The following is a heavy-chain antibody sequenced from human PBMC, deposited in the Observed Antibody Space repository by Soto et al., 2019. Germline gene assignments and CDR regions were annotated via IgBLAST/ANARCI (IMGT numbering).Heavy chain of an antibody. V-gene: IGHV4-34*01. CDR1: GGSFSGYI. CDR3: ARGLISGSHYSGGWYYFDS. CDR2: INYSGSA. D-gene: IGHD1-26*01. Sequence: SETLSLTCDVYGGSFSGYIWTWIRQTPGKGLQWIGQINYSGSANYNPSLKSRVTISVHTSNSQFSLELNSVTAADTAVYYCARGLISGSHYSGGWYYFDSWGQGTQVTVSS. J-gene: IGHJ4*02.